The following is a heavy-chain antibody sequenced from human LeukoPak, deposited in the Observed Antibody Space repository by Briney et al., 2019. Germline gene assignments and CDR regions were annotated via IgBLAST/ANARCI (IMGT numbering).Heavy chain of an antibody. CDR3: ARVGKAAAGLDY. CDR1: GFTFSSYA. V-gene: IGHV3-30-3*01. J-gene: IGHJ4*02. D-gene: IGHD6-13*01. CDR2: ISYEGINK. Sequence: GGSLRLSCAASGFTFSSYAMHCVRQATDKGLEWVSVISYEGINKYYADSVKGRFTISRENSKNTLYLQMNSLRAEDTAVYYCARVGKAAAGLDYWGQGTLVTVSS.